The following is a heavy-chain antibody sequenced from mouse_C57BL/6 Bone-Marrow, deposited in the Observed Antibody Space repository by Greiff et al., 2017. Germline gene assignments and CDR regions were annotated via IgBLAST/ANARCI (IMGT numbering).Heavy chain of an antibody. Sequence: QVQLQQPGAALVMPGASVKLSCKASGYTFTSYWMHWVKQRPGQGLEWIGEIDPSDSYTNYNQKFKGKSTLTVDKSSSTAYMQLSSLTSEDSAVYYCARYLYAYYFDYWGQGTTLTVSS. CDR3: ARYLYAYYFDY. CDR1: GYTFTSYW. D-gene: IGHD1-3*01. J-gene: IGHJ2*01. CDR2: IDPSDSYT. V-gene: IGHV1-69*01.